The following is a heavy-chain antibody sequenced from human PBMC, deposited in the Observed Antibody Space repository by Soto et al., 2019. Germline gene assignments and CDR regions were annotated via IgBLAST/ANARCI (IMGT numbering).Heavy chain of an antibody. CDR3: ARDLPRNYCDSSGPYLDAFDI. V-gene: IGHV1-69*06. D-gene: IGHD3-22*01. J-gene: IGHJ3*02. CDR2: IIPIFGTA. CDR1: GGTFSSYA. Sequence: WASVKVSCKASGGTFSSYAISWVRQAPGQGLEWMGGIIPIFGTANYAQKFQGRVTITADKSTSTAYMELSSLRSEDTAVYYCARDLPRNYCDSSGPYLDAFDIWGQGTMVTVSS.